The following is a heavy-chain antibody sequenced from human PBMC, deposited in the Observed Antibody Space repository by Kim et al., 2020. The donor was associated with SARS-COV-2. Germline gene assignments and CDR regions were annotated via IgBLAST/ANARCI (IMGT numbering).Heavy chain of an antibody. J-gene: IGHJ4*02. CDR3: ARDMSGRYTVVY. CDR1: GFTFRSYA. Sequence: GGSLRLSCGASGFTFRSYAIHWVRQVPGKGLEWITFISYDGSDIFYADSVKGRFSVSRDNSKNTVYLQMNSLRPEDTAVYYCARDMSGRYTVVYWGLGTLVTVSS. V-gene: IGHV3-30*04. CDR2: ISYDGSDI. D-gene: IGHD6-19*01.